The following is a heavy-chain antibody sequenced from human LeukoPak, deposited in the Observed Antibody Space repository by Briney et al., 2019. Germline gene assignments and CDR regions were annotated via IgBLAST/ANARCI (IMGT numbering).Heavy chain of an antibody. J-gene: IGHJ4*02. CDR2: ISGSGGST. CDR3: AKAQLAILGDFDS. D-gene: IGHD2/OR15-2a*01. Sequence: PGGSLRLSCATSGFTFNSYAMSWVRQAPGKGLEWVSSISGSGGSTYYADSVKGRFTISRGNSKNTLYLQMNSLRAEDTAVYYCAKAQLAILGDFDSWGQGTLVTVSS. CDR1: GFTFNSYA. V-gene: IGHV3-23*01.